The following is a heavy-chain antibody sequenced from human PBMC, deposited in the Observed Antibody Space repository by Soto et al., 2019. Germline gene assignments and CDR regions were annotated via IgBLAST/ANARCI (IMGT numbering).Heavy chain of an antibody. Sequence: LSLTCTVSGGSISSGGYYWSWIRQHPVKGLEWIGYIYYSGSTYYNPSLKSRVTISVDTSKNQFSLKLSSVTAADTAVYYCAIAAAGTVDYWGQGTLVTVSS. CDR2: IYYSGST. J-gene: IGHJ4*02. V-gene: IGHV4-31*03. CDR1: GGSISSGGYY. D-gene: IGHD6-13*01. CDR3: AIAAAGTVDY.